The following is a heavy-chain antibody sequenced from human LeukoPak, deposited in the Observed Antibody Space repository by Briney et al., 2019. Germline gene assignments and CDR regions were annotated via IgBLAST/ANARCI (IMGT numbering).Heavy chain of an antibody. CDR3: AKAGDCSGGYCYYFDY. D-gene: IGHD2-15*01. V-gene: IGHV3-23*01. CDR1: GFIFSSYA. Sequence: GGSLRLSCAASGFIFSSYAMRWVRQAPGKGLEWVSAISGSGRTTYYADSVKGRFTISRDNSKNTLYLQMNSLRADDTAVYYCAKAGDCSGGYCYYFDYWGQGTLVTISS. J-gene: IGHJ4*02. CDR2: ISGSGRTT.